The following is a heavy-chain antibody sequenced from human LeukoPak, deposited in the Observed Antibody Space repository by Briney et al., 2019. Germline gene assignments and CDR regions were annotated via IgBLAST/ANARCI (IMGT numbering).Heavy chain of an antibody. CDR1: GYSFTSYW. CDR2: IYPGDSDT. CDR3: ARHKRAAEGSEYYYYYYMDV. J-gene: IGHJ6*03. V-gene: IGHV5-51*01. D-gene: IGHD6-13*01. Sequence: GESLQISCKGSGYSFTSYWIGWVRQMPGKGLEWMGIIYPGDSDTRYSPSFQGQVTISADKSISTAYLQWSSLKASDTAMYYCARHKRAAEGSEYYYYYYMDVWGKGTTVTVSS.